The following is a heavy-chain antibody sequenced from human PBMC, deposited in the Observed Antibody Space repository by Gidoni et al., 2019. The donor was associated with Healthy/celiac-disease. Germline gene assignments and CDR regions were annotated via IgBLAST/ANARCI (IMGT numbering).Heavy chain of an antibody. D-gene: IGHD3-10*01. J-gene: IGHJ4*02. CDR3: ARERGVRFGEPSGGGFDY. CDR2: IYYSGST. CDR1: GGSISSYY. V-gene: IGHV4-59*01. Sequence: QVQLQESGPGLVKPSETLSLTCTVSGGSISSYYWSWIRQPPVKGLEWIGYIYYSGSTNYNPSLKSRVTRSVDTSKNQFSLKLSSVTAADTAVYYCARERGVRFGEPSGGGFDYWGQGTLVTVSS.